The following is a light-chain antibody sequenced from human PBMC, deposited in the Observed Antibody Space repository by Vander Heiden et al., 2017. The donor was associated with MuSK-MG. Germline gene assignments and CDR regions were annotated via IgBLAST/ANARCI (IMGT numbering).Light chain of an antibody. V-gene: IGKV1-NL1*01. CDR3: QDDDTSSPT. CDR2: AAS. J-gene: IGKJ2*01. Sequence: DIQMTQSPSSLSASVGDRVTITCRASQDIRNALAWYQQKPGKAPELLVFAASRLQDGVPSRFSGSGSGTDYTLTIIRLQPEDFATYYCQDDDTSSPTFGQGTRLEIK. CDR1: QDIRNA.